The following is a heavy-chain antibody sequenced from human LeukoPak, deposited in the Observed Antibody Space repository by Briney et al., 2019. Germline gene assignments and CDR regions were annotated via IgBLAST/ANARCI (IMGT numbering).Heavy chain of an antibody. V-gene: IGHV4-39*01. CDR1: GGSISSSSYY. Sequence: SETLSLTCTVSGGSISSSSYYWGWIRQPPGKGLEWIGSIYYSRSTYYNPSLKSRVTISVDTSKNQFSPKLSSVTAADTAVYYCASQYGSYWGQGTLVTVSS. D-gene: IGHD2-15*01. J-gene: IGHJ4*02. CDR3: ASQYGSY. CDR2: IYYSRST.